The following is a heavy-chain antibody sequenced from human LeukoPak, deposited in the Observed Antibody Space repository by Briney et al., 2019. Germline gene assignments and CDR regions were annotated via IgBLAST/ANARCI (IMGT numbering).Heavy chain of an antibody. CDR2: IRRKADGGTT. V-gene: IGHV3-49*03. CDR1: GFTFCDYA. CDR3: TRDEVFGSSSSDYYYGMDV. Sequence: GGALRLSCTASGFTFCDYAMRGFREAPGKGREWGGLIRRKADGGTTGYAASVKGRFTISRDDSKSIAYLQMNSLKTEDTAVYYCTRDEVFGSSSSDYYYGMDVWGQGTTVTVSS. J-gene: IGHJ6*02. D-gene: IGHD6-6*01.